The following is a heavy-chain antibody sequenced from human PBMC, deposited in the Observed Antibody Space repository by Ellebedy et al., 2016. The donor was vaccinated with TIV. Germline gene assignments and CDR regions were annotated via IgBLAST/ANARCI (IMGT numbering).Heavy chain of an antibody. D-gene: IGHD5-12*01. J-gene: IGHJ4*02. V-gene: IGHV1-18*01. CDR3: ARDMVQGMVAKYLWIDY. Sequence: ASVKVSCKASGYTFGSYGIGWVRQAPGQGLEWMGWISAYTGNTENAQNVQGRLTMSTDPSTSTAYMELRSLRSDDTAVYYCARDMVQGMVAKYLWIDYWGQGSLVTVSS. CDR2: ISAYTGNT. CDR1: GYTFGSYG.